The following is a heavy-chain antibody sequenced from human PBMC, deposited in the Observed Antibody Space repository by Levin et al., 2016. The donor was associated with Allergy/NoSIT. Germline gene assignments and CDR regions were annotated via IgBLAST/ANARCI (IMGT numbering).Heavy chain of an antibody. J-gene: IGHJ4*02. CDR2: ISYAGGQK. Sequence: VRQAPGKGLEWLAVISYAGGQKYYADSVKARFTISRDNFENTVYLQMNSLRAEDTAVYYCAKDFSPKNYYDSSGYVYLDHWGQGTLVTVSS. V-gene: IGHV3-30*18. CDR3: AKDFSPKNYYDSSGYVYLDH. D-gene: IGHD3-22*01.